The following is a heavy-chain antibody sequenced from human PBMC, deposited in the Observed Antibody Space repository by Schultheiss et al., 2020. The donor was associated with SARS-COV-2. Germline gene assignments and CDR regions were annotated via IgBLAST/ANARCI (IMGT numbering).Heavy chain of an antibody. V-gene: IGHV4-61*01. Sequence: SETLSLTCTVSGGSVSSGSYYWSWIRQPPGKGLEWIGYIYYSGSTNYNPSLKSRVTISVDTSKNQFSLKLSSVTAADTAVYYCAREGDYDSSGYYLIHDAFDIWGQGTMVTVSS. CDR3: AREGDYDSSGYYLIHDAFDI. CDR1: GGSVSSGSYY. D-gene: IGHD3-22*01. CDR2: IYYSGST. J-gene: IGHJ3*02.